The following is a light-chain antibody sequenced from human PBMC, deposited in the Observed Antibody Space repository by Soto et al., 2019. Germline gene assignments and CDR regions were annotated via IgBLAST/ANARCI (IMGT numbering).Light chain of an antibody. CDR2: DAS. J-gene: IGKJ1*01. CDR3: QQRSNWPWT. Sequence: EVVLTQSPGTLSLSPGERAALSCRASQSLSTYFACYQQTPGRAPRLLIYDASNRATGVPPRFSGSGSGANFTLTISSLEPEDSAIYYCQQRSNWPWTFGQGTKVEI. V-gene: IGKV3-11*01. CDR1: QSLSTY.